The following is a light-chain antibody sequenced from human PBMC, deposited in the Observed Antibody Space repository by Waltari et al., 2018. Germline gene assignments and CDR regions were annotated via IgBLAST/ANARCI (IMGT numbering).Light chain of an antibody. Sequence: QSILTQPPSVSAAPGQKVTISCSGGRSNIGNNFLSWYQHLPGTAPQLLIYENNKRPSGIPDRFSGSKSGTSATLGITGLQTGDEADYYCGSWDSSLSTVIFGGGTKLTVL. V-gene: IGLV1-51*01. CDR2: ENN. J-gene: IGLJ2*01. CDR3: GSWDSSLSTVI. CDR1: RSNIGNNF.